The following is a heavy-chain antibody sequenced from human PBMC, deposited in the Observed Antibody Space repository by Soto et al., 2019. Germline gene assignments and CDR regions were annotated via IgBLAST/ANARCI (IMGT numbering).Heavy chain of an antibody. CDR1: GGSISSYY. CDR2: IYYSGST. V-gene: IGHV4-59*01. J-gene: IGHJ6*02. D-gene: IGHD5-12*01. CDR3: AILATIGSNYYYYGMDV. Sequence: PSETLSLTCTVSGGSISSYYWSWIRQPPGKGLEWIGYIYYSGSTNYNPSLKSRVTISVDTSKNQFSLKLSSVTAADTAVYYCAILATIGSNYYYYGMDVWGQGTTVTVSS.